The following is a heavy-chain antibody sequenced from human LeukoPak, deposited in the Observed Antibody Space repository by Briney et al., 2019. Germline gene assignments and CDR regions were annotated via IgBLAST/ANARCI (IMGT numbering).Heavy chain of an antibody. D-gene: IGHD4-23*01. V-gene: IGHV3-30*04. CDR1: VFPFSSYS. J-gene: IGHJ4*02. CDR3: ARDPNRLADYGGDYFDH. CDR2: ISNDGSHK. Sequence: GGSLRLSCAASVFPFSSYSMHWLRQAPGNGLEWVAVISNDGSHKYYADSVKGRFIISRDNSKNTLSLQMNTLRPDDTAVFYCARDPNRLADYGGDYFDHWGQGTLVTVSS.